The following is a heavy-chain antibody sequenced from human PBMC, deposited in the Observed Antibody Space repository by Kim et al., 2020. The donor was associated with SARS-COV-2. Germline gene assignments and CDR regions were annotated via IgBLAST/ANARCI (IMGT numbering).Heavy chain of an antibody. CDR2: TYYRSKWYN. V-gene: IGHV6-1*01. Sequence: SQTLSLTCAISGDRISSNSAAWNWIRQSPSRGLEWLGRTYYRSKWYNDYAVSVKSRMTINPDTSKNQFSLQVNSVTPEDTAVYYCAREYDSSGYLSWYFDLWGRGTLVTVSS. D-gene: IGHD3-22*01. J-gene: IGHJ2*01. CDR1: GDRISSNSAA. CDR3: AREYDSSGYLSWYFDL.